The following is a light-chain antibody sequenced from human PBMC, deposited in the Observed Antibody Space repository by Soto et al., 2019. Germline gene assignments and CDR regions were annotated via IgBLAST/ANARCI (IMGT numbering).Light chain of an antibody. J-gene: IGKJ4*01. CDR1: QSVSSSY. CDR2: GAS. Sequence: EIVLTQSPGTLSLSPGERATLSCRASQSVSSSYLAWYQQKPGQAPSLLIYGASSRATGIPDRFSGSGSGTDFTLTISRLEPEDFALYYCQQYNNWPLTFGGGTKVDIK. V-gene: IGKV3-20*01. CDR3: QQYNNWPLT.